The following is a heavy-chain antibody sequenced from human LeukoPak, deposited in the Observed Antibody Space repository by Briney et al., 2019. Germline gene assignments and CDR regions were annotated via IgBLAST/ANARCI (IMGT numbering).Heavy chain of an antibody. J-gene: IGHJ3*02. CDR3: ATELRIAAAGFDAFDI. D-gene: IGHD6-13*01. CDR1: GFTFSSYA. V-gene: IGHV3-30*02. Sequence: GGSLRLSCAASGFTFSSYAMHWVRQAPGKGLEWVAFIRYDGSNKYYADSVKGRFTISRDNSKNTLFLQMNSLRAEDSAVYYCATELRIAAAGFDAFDIWGQGTMVTVSS. CDR2: IRYDGSNK.